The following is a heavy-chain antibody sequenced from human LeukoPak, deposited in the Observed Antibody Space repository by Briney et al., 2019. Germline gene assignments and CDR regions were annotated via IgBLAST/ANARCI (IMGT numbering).Heavy chain of an antibody. Sequence: ASVKVSCKASGYTFSRYGITRVRQAPGQGLEWMGWISAYNGNTNYAHKVQGRVTMTTDTSTRTAYMELRSLSSDDTAVYYCARDNSAISDCSSASCFHFKYWGQGTLVTVSS. V-gene: IGHV1-18*01. D-gene: IGHD2-2*01. J-gene: IGHJ4*02. CDR3: ARDNSAISDCSSASCFHFKY. CDR1: GYTFSRYG. CDR2: ISAYNGNT.